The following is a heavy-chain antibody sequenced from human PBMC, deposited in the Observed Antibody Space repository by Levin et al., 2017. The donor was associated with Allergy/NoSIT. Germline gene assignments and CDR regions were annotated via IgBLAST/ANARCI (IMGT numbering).Heavy chain of an antibody. Sequence: SETLSLTCTVSDDSITTNFWTWIRQPAGNTLEWIGRIHSSGNTNYNPSLKSRVSMSIDMSKNQFSLRLTSVTAADTAVYYCARDRRRVASYGIDVWGPGTTVTVSS. J-gene: IGHJ6*02. CDR3: ARDRRRVASYGIDV. V-gene: IGHV4-4*07. CDR2: IHSSGNT. CDR1: DDSITTNF.